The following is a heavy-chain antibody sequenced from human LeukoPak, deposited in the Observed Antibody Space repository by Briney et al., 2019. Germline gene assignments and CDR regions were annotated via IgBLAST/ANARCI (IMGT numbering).Heavy chain of an antibody. Sequence: QPGRSLRLSCAASGFTFSSYGMHWVRQAPGKGLEWVAVIWYDGSNKYYADSVKGRFTISRDNSKNTLYLQMNSLRAEDTAVYYCAGGPYYYDSSGFIDYWGQGTLVTVSS. J-gene: IGHJ4*02. CDR1: GFTFSSYG. CDR2: IWYDGSNK. V-gene: IGHV3-33*01. CDR3: AGGPYYYDSSGFIDY. D-gene: IGHD3-22*01.